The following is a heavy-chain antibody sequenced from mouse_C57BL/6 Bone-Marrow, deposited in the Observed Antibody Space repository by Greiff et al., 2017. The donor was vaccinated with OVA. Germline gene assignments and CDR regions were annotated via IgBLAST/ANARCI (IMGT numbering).Heavy chain of an antibody. V-gene: IGHV2-2*01. D-gene: IGHD2-9*01. CDR1: GFSLTSYG. J-gene: IGHJ1*03. CDR3: ARTLLWLRDWYFDV. CDR2: IWSGGST. Sequence: QVQLQQSGPGLVQPSQSLSITCTVSGFSLTSYGVHWVRQSPGKGLEWLGVIWSGGSTDYNAAFISRLSISKDNSKSQVFFKMNSLQADDTAIYYCARTLLWLRDWYFDVWGTGTTVTVSS.